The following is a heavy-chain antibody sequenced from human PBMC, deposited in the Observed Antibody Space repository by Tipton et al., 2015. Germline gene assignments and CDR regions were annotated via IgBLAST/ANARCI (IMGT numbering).Heavy chain of an antibody. CDR1: GDSIRNNY. CDR3: ARDILPNWFEP. V-gene: IGHV4-4*07. Sequence: GLVKPSETLSLVCSVSGDSIRNNYWSWIRQPAGKGLEWMGRIYTGGSVDYNPSLKGRVTMSVDTSKNEFSLRLTSVSAADTAIYYCARDILPNWFEPWGQGILVTVSS. D-gene: IGHD2-21*01. J-gene: IGHJ5*02. CDR2: IYTGGSV.